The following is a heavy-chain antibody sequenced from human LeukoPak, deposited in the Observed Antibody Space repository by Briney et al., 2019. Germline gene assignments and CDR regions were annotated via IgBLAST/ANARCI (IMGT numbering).Heavy chain of an antibody. V-gene: IGHV3-23*01. J-gene: IGHJ5*02. D-gene: IGHD6-19*01. CDR1: GLTFSSYA. Sequence: GGSLRLSCAASGLTFSSYAMSWVRQAPGKGLEWVSAISGSGGSTYYADSVKGRFTIFRDNSKNTLYLQMNSLRAEDTAVYYCAKDSGWQWLVSWFDPWGQGTLVTVSS. CDR3: AKDSGWQWLVSWFDP. CDR2: ISGSGGST.